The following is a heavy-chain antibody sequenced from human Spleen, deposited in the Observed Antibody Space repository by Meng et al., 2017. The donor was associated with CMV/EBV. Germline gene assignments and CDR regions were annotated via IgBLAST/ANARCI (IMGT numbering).Heavy chain of an antibody. V-gene: IGHV1-8*01. J-gene: IGHJ5*02. Sequence: KAAGYTLTSYDINGVRQATGQGLEWMGWMNPNSGNTGYAQKFQGRVTMTRNTSISTAYMELSSLRSEDTAVYYCARGASSNTGGWFDPWGQGTLVTVSS. CDR3: ARGASSNTGGWFDP. D-gene: IGHD6-13*01. CDR2: MNPNSGNT. CDR1: GYTLTSYD.